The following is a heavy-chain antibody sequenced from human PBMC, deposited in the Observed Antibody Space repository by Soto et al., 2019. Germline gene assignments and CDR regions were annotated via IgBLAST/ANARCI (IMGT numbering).Heavy chain of an antibody. J-gene: IGHJ4*02. Sequence: QVELQQWGAGLLKPAETLSLTCAVYGRSFSATYWTWIRRPPGKGLEWVGEINHLGITNYGPPLKNRVTISAAAPNNQFSLKLTAVPAADTAVYYCASARFDYWGRGILVTVSS. V-gene: IGHV4-34*01. CDR3: ASARFDY. CDR1: GRSFSATY. CDR2: INHLGIT.